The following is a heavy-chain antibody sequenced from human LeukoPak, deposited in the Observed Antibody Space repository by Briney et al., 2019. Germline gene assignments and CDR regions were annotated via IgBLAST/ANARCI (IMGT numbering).Heavy chain of an antibody. J-gene: IGHJ4*02. D-gene: IGHD1-26*01. CDR3: ARSSRELLGEYFDY. CDR1: GYTFTGYY. CDR2: INPNSGGT. Sequence: GASVKVSFKASGYTFTGYYMHWVRQAPGQGPEWMGWINPNSGGTNYAQKFQGRVTMTRDTSISTAYMELSRLRSDDTAVYYCARSSRELLGEYFDYWGQGTLVTVSS. V-gene: IGHV1-2*02.